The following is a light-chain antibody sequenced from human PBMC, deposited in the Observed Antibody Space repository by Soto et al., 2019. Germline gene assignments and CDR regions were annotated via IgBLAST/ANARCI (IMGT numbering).Light chain of an antibody. CDR3: QQYNNWPHT. V-gene: IGKV3-15*01. Sequence: EIVMTQSAATLSVYPGERATLSCRASQSVSSNLAWYQQKPGQAPRLLIYGASTRATGIPARFSGSGSGTEFTLTISSLQSEDFAVYYCQQYNNWPHTFGQGTKLEIK. CDR2: GAS. J-gene: IGKJ2*01. CDR1: QSVSSN.